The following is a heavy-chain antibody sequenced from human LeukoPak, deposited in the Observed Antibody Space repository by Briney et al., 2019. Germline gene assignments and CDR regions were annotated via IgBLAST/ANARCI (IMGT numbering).Heavy chain of an antibody. V-gene: IGHV3-48*03. CDR3: VRGLCGGDCYSD. CDR1: GFTFNDYE. D-gene: IGHD2-21*02. Sequence: TGGSLRLSCAASGFTFNDYEMNWVRQAPGKGLEWVSYISSSGTTIYYADSVKGRFTISRDNAKNSVYLQMNSLRAEDTAAYYCVRGLCGGDCYSDWGQGTLVTVSS. CDR2: ISSSGTTI. J-gene: IGHJ4*02.